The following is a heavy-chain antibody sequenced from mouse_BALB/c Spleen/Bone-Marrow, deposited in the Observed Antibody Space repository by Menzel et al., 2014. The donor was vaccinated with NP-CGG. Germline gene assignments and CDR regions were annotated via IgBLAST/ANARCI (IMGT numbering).Heavy chain of an antibody. V-gene: IGHV5-6-4*01. CDR3: TRAHYDSSPYYAMDY. J-gene: IGHJ4*01. CDR2: ITSGGGYI. D-gene: IGHD1-1*01. CDR1: GCTFSSYT. Sequence: EVQGVESGGGLVKPGGSLKVSCAASGCTFSSYTMSWVRQTPEKRLEWVATITSGGGYIYYPDSLKGRFTISRDNAKDTLYLQISSPKSEDSAMYYCTRAHYDSSPYYAMDYWGQGTSVTVSS.